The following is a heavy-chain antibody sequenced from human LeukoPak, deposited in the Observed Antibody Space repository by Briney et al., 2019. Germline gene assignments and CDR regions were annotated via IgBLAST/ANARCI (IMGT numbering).Heavy chain of an antibody. D-gene: IGHD6-13*01. J-gene: IGHJ4*02. CDR3: ARGGLQSSSWYYDY. CDR2: IIPILGIA. Sequence: ASVKVSCKASGGTFSSYAISWVRQAPGQGLEWMGRIIPILGIANYAQKFQGRVTITADKSTSTAYMELSSLRSEDTAVYYCARGGLQSSSWYYDYWGQGTLVTVSS. V-gene: IGHV1-69*04. CDR1: GGTFSSYA.